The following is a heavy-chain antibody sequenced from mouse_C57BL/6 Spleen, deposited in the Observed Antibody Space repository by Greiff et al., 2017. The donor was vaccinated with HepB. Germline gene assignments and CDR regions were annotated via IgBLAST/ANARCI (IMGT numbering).Heavy chain of an antibody. CDR1: GYTFTSYW. V-gene: IGHV1-59*01. D-gene: IGHD1-1*01. Sequence: QVQLQQPGAELVRPGTSVKLSCKASGYTFTSYWMHWVKQRPGQGLEWIGVIDPSDSYTNYNQKFKGKATLTVDTSSSTAYMQLSSLTSEDSAVYYCARSPPYDGSSYGFAYWGQGTLVTVSA. J-gene: IGHJ3*01. CDR3: ARSPPYDGSSYGFAY. CDR2: IDPSDSYT.